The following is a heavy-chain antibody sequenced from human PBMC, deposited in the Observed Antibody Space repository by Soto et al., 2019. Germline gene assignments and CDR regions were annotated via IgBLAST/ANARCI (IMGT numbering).Heavy chain of an antibody. CDR2: ISYDGSNK. CDR3: ASGAAVAGHYYYGMDV. Sequence: QVQLVESGGGVVQPGRSLRLSCAASGFTFSSYAMHWVRQAPGKGLEWVAVISYDGSNKYYADSVKGRFTISRDNSKNTLYLQMNSLRAEDTAVYYCASGAAVAGHYYYGMDVW. V-gene: IGHV3-30-3*01. CDR1: GFTFSSYA. D-gene: IGHD6-19*01. J-gene: IGHJ6*01.